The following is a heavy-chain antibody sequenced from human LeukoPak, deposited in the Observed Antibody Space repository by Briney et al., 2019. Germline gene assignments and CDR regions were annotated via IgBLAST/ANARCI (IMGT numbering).Heavy chain of an antibody. CDR1: GGSISSYY. Sequence: PSETLSLTCTVSGGSISSYYWSWIRQPPGKGLEWIGYIYYSGSTNYNPSLKSRVTISVDTSKNQFSLKLSSVTAADTAVYYCARHLYDYGDQPHWAFDIWGQGTMVTVSS. CDR3: ARHLYDYGDQPHWAFDI. CDR2: IYYSGST. D-gene: IGHD4-17*01. J-gene: IGHJ3*02. V-gene: IGHV4-59*08.